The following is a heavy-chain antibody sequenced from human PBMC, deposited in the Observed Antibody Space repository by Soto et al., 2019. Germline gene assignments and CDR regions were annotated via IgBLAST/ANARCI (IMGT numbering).Heavy chain of an antibody. Sequence: EVQLLESGGGLVQPGGSLRLSCAASGFTFSSYAMSWVRQAPGKGLEWVSAISGSGGSTYYADSVKGRFTISRDNSKNTLYLQMNILRAEDTAVYYCARPLVGAKSGWFDPWGQGTLVTVSS. CDR2: ISGSGGST. J-gene: IGHJ5*02. V-gene: IGHV3-23*01. D-gene: IGHD1-26*01. CDR1: GFTFSSYA. CDR3: ARPLVGAKSGWFDP.